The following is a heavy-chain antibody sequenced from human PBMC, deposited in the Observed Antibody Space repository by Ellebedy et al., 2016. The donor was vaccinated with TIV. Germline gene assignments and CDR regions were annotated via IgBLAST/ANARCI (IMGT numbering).Heavy chain of an antibody. CDR2: INPNSGGT. J-gene: IGHJ6*03. V-gene: IGHV1-2*02. D-gene: IGHD3-3*01. CDR3: ARDLLFLEWLWSDYYYYVDV. Sequence: ASVKVSXKASRYTFTGYYMHWVRQAPGQGLEWMGWINPNSGGTNYAQKFQGRVTMTRDTSISTAYMELSRLRSDDTAVYYCARDLLFLEWLWSDYYYYVDVWGKGTTVTVSS. CDR1: RYTFTGYY.